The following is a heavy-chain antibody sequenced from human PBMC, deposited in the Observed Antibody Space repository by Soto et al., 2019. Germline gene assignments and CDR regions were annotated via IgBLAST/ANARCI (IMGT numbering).Heavy chain of an antibody. D-gene: IGHD6-13*01. J-gene: IGHJ4*02. CDR3: TREVATVPDY. CDR1: GFTFRSYW. V-gene: IGHV3-74*01. Sequence: EVQLVESGGGLVQPGGSLTLSCAASGFTFRSYWMHWVRQAPGKGLVWVSRISPDGSITNYADSVKGRFTISRDNAKNTLFLQMNSLRAEDTAVYYCTREVATVPDYWGQGTLVTVSS. CDR2: ISPDGSIT.